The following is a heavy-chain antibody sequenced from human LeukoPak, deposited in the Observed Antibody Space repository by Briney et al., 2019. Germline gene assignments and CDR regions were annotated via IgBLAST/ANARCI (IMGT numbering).Heavy chain of an antibody. CDR3: ASTTKGYSYGHPFDY. J-gene: IGHJ4*02. V-gene: IGHV1-18*01. Sequence: ASVKVSCKASGYTFTSYGISWVRQAPGQGLEWMGWISAYNGNTNYAQKLQGRVTMTTDTSTSTAYMELRSLRSDDTAVYYCASTTKGYSYGHPFDYWGQGTLVTVSS. D-gene: IGHD5-18*01. CDR1: GYTFTSYG. CDR2: ISAYNGNT.